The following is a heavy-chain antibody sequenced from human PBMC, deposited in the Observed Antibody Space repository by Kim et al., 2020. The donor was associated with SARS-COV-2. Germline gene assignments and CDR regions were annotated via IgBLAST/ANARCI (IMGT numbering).Heavy chain of an antibody. CDR3: AKVKVGGGTAMAPIGPLDN. V-gene: IGHV3-33*06. J-gene: IGHJ4*02. D-gene: IGHD5-18*01. CDR1: GFTFSSYA. CDR2: IWYDGRNK. Sequence: GGSLRLSCAASGFTFSSYAMHWVRQSPGKGLEWVAVIWYDGRNKYYADSVKGRFTISRDNSKNTLTLQMNSLRAEDTAVYYCAKVKVGGGTAMAPIGPLDNWGQGTLVTVSS.